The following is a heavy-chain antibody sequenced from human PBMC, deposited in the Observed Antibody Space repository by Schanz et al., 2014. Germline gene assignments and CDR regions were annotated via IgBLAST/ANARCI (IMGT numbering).Heavy chain of an antibody. V-gene: IGHV3-21*02. CDR3: ARGYSNIWSPMAY. CDR1: GFTVSAYS. J-gene: IGHJ4*02. D-gene: IGHD6-13*01. Sequence: EVQVVESGGGLGRPGGSLRLSCSGFTVSAYSANWVRQVAGKGLVWVSSISSSGGHIYYADSVKGRFTITRDIAKNSLSLQMNSLRAEDTAVYYCARGYSNIWSPMAYWGQGTLVAVSS. CDR2: ISSSGGHI.